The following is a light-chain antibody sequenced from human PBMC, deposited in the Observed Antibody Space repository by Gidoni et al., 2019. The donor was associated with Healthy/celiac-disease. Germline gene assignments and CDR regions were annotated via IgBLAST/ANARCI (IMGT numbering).Light chain of an antibody. J-gene: IGLJ2*01. Sequence: QSALTQPASVPGSPGQSITISCTGTSSDIGGYNFVSWYQQHPGNAPKLMIYDVSNRPSGVSNRVSGSKSGNTASLTISGLQAEDEADYYCSSYTSSSTLGIFGGGTKLTVL. CDR2: DVS. V-gene: IGLV2-14*01. CDR1: SSDIGGYNF. CDR3: SSYTSSSTLGI.